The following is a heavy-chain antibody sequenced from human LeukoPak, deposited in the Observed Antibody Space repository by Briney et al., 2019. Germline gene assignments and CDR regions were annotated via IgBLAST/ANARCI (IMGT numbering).Heavy chain of an antibody. Sequence: PSETLSLTCTVSGGSISSGAYPWSWIRQHPGEGLEWIGYIYYSGSTYYNPSLESRVSISVDTSKNQFSLKLRSVTAADTAVYYCARGRGVWGQGTTVTVSS. CDR3: ARGRGV. J-gene: IGHJ6*02. CDR2: IYYSGST. CDR1: GGSISSGAYP. V-gene: IGHV4-31*03.